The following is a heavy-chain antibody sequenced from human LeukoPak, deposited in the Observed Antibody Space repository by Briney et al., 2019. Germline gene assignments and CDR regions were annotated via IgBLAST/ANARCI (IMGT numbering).Heavy chain of an antibody. CDR1: GYTFTNYY. V-gene: IGHV1-46*01. J-gene: IGHJ3*02. CDR2: INPSGGST. D-gene: IGHD2-21*02. CDR3: ARFCGGDCYSNDAFDI. Sequence: ASVKVSCKASGYTFTNYYIHWVRQAPGQGLEWMGIINPSGGSTNFAQKFQGRVTMTTDTSTITVYMELSSLRSEDTAVYYCARFCGGDCYSNDAFDIWGQGTMVSVSS.